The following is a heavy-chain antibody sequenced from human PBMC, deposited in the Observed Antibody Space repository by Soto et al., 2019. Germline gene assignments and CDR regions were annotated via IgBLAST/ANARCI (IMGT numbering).Heavy chain of an antibody. Sequence: SETLSLTCTVSGGSISSSSYYWGWIRQPPGKGLEWLRSIYSSGSTYYNPSLKSRVTISVDTSKNQFSLKLSTVTAADTAVYYCSRQSNPIYYSLTGDTPLGYYYYGMGVWGQGTTVTVAS. CDR3: SRQSNPIYYSLTGDTPLGYYYYGMGV. V-gene: IGHV4-39*01. D-gene: IGHD3-9*01. CDR2: IYSSGST. J-gene: IGHJ6*02. CDR1: GGSISSSSYY.